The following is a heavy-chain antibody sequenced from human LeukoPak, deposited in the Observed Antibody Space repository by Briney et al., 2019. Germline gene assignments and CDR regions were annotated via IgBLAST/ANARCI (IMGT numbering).Heavy chain of an antibody. V-gene: IGHV5-51*01. Sequence: GESLKISCKGSGFSFTSYWIGWVRQMPGKGLEWMGIIYPGYSDTRYSPSFQGQVTISADKPISTAYLQWSSLKASDTAMYYCARQTGLEGTLYYWGQGTLLTVSS. CDR1: GFSFTSYW. CDR2: IYPGYSDT. J-gene: IGHJ4*02. D-gene: IGHD2-15*01. CDR3: ARQTGLEGTLYY.